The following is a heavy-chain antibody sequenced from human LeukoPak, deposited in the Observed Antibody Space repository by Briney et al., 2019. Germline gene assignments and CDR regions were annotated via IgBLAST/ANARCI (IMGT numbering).Heavy chain of an antibody. CDR3: ARDNMVRGVIVY. D-gene: IGHD3-10*01. J-gene: IGHJ4*02. CDR1: GGTFISYA. V-gene: IGHV1-69*01. CDR2: IIPIFGTA. Sequence: ASVKVSCKASGGTFISYAISWVRQAPGQGLEWMGGIIPIFGTANYAQKFQGRVTITADESTSTAYMELSSLRSDDTAVYYCARDNMVRGVIVYWGQGTLVTVYS.